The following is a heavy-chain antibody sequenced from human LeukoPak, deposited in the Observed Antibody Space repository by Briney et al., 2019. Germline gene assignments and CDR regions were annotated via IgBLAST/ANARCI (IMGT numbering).Heavy chain of an antibody. J-gene: IGHJ1*01. CDR2: ISSSGSAI. CDR1: GFTFSSYE. D-gene: IGHD2-15*01. Sequence: GGSLRLSCAASGFTFSSYEMNWVRQAPGKGLEWVSYISSSGSAIYYADSVKGRFTMSRDNAKNSLYLQMNGLRVEDTAVYYCARDDGCSGGSCFAFQHWGQGTLVPVSS. CDR3: ARDDGCSGGSCFAFQH. V-gene: IGHV3-48*03.